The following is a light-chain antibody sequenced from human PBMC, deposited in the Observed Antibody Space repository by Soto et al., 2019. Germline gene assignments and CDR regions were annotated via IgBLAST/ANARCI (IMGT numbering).Light chain of an antibody. CDR3: QQYNVWPLT. CDR2: VAS. J-gene: IGKJ4*01. V-gene: IGKV3-15*01. Sequence: EIVMTQSPATLSVSPGERATLSCRASQSVSSNLAWYQQKPGQTPKLLIYVASTRATGIPARFSGSGSGKDITLTISSPQSEDFAVYYCQQYNVWPLTFGGGTKVEFK. CDR1: QSVSSN.